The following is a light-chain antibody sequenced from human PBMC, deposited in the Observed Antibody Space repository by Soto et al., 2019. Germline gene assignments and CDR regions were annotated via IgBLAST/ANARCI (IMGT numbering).Light chain of an antibody. Sequence: QSALTQPASVSGSPGQSITISCTGTSSDVGGYNYVCWYQHPPGKAPKLIISEVSNRPSGVSDRFSGSKSGNTASLTISGLQPEDEADYYCTSFTSSTTYVFGTGTKVTVL. J-gene: IGLJ1*01. CDR3: TSFTSSTTYV. CDR1: SSDVGGYNY. CDR2: EVS. V-gene: IGLV2-14*01.